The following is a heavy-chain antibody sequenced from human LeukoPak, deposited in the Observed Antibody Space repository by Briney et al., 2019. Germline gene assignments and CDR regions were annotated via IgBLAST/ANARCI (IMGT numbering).Heavy chain of an antibody. CDR1: GFTFSSYA. CDR3: AKDRFRSSGYYYYFDY. V-gene: IGHV3-23*01. Sequence: GGSLRLSCAASGFTFSSYAMSWVRQAPGKGLEWVSAINGSGGSTYYADSVKGRFTISRDNSKNTLYPQMNSLRAEDTAVYYCAKDRFRSSGYYYYFDYWGQGTLVTVSS. J-gene: IGHJ4*02. CDR2: INGSGGST. D-gene: IGHD3-22*01.